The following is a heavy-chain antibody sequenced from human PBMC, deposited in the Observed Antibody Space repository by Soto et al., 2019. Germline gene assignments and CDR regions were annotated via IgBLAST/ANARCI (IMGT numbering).Heavy chain of an antibody. CDR1: GGSISSYY. D-gene: IGHD2-2*01. Sequence: PSETLSLTCTVSGGSISSYYWSWIRQPPGKGLEWIGYIYYSGSTNYNPSLKSRVTISVDTSKNQFSLKLSSVTAADTAVYYCARQRCSSTSCQFDYWGQGTLVTVSS. CDR3: ARQRCSSTSCQFDY. J-gene: IGHJ4*02. V-gene: IGHV4-59*08. CDR2: IYYSGST.